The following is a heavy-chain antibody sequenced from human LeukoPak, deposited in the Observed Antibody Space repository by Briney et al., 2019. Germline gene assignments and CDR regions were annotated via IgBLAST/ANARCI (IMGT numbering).Heavy chain of an antibody. CDR3: AREYCSGGSCHKPFDY. J-gene: IGHJ4*02. D-gene: IGHD2-15*01. V-gene: IGHV1-18*01. CDR1: GYTFTSYG. CDR2: ISAYNGNT. Sequence: ASVKVSCKASGYTFTSYGISWVRQAPGQGLEWMGWISAYNGNTNYAQKLQGRVTMTTDTSTSTAYVELRSLRSDDTAVYYCAREYCSGGSCHKPFDYWGQGTLVTVSS.